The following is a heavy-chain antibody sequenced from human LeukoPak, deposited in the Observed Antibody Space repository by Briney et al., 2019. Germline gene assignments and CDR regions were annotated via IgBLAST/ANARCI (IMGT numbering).Heavy chain of an antibody. CDR1: GGSISSSGYY. CDR3: AIWRGNTRYYFDY. V-gene: IGHV4-31*03. D-gene: IGHD1/OR15-1a*01. CDR2: IYNSGST. J-gene: IGHJ4*02. Sequence: PSETLSLTCTVSGGSISSSGYYWSWIRQHPGKGLEWIGYIYNSGSTYYNPSLKSRLTISVDTSKNQFSLKLTSVTVADTAVYYCAIWRGNTRYYFDYWGQGTLVTVSS.